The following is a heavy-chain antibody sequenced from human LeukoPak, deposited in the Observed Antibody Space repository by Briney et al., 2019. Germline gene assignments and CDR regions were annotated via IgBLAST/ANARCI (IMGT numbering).Heavy chain of an antibody. V-gene: IGHV4-59*11. CDR1: GGSISSHF. CDR3: ARDYGGKFDY. J-gene: IGHJ4*02. CDR2: IYNSGTT. Sequence: PSETLSLTCTVSGGSISSHFWSWIRQPPGKGLEWIGNIYNSGTTNYNPSLKSGVTISVDTSKNQFSLKLSCVTAADTAVYYCARDYGGKFDYWGQGTLVTVSS. D-gene: IGHD4-23*01.